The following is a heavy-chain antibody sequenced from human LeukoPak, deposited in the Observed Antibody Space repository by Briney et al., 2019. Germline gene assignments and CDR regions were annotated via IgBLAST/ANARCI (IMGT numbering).Heavy chain of an antibody. D-gene: IGHD3-10*01. CDR1: GFTFSNAW. CDR3: TTDLLWFGEFSRIDY. J-gene: IGHJ4*02. Sequence: PGGSLRLSCAASGFTFSNAWMSWVRQAPGKGLEWVGHIKSKTDGGTTDFAAPVKGRFTISRDDSENTLYLQMDSLKTEDTAVYYCTTDLLWFGEFSRIDYWGQGTLVTVSS. CDR2: IKSKTDGGTT. V-gene: IGHV3-15*01.